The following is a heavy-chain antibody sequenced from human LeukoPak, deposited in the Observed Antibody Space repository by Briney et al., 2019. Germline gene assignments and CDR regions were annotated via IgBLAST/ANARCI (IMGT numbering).Heavy chain of an antibody. V-gene: IGHV3-33*08. Sequence: GGSLRPSCAASGFTFSSYSMNWVRQAPGKGLEWVAVIWYDGSNKYYADSVKGRFTISRDNSKNTLYLQMNSLRAEDTAVYYCAAYTAGFDYWGQGTLVTVSS. J-gene: IGHJ4*02. D-gene: IGHD5-18*01. CDR1: GFTFSSYS. CDR3: AAYTAGFDY. CDR2: IWYDGSNK.